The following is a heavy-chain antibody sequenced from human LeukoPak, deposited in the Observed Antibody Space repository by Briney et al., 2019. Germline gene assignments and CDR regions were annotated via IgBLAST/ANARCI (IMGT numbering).Heavy chain of an antibody. CDR2: ISSSSSYI. V-gene: IGHV3-21*01. Sequence: GGSLRLSCAASGFTFSSYSMNWVRQAPGKGLEWVSSISSSSSYIYYADSVKGRFTISRDNAKNSLYLQMNSLRAEDTAVYYCASPQYYYGSGSRAFDYWGQGTLVTVSS. CDR1: GFTFSSYS. J-gene: IGHJ4*02. D-gene: IGHD3-10*01. CDR3: ASPQYYYGSGSRAFDY.